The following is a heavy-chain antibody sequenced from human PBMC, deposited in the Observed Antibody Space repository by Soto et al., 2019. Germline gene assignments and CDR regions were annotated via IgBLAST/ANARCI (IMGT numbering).Heavy chain of an antibody. D-gene: IGHD6-19*01. V-gene: IGHV3-53*01. Sequence: LRLSCAASGFTVSNTYMSWVRQAPGKGLEWVSVIYNDGSTYYADSVKGRFTISRDSSKNTLYLQMNSLRAEDTAVYYCARDFCDSSGWYCAFDIWGQGTMVTVSS. CDR3: ARDFCDSSGWYCAFDI. CDR1: GFTVSNTY. CDR2: IYNDGST. J-gene: IGHJ3*02.